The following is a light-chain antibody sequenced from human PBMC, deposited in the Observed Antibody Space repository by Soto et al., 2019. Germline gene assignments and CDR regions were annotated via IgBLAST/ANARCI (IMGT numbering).Light chain of an antibody. Sequence: SQERRARISCRSSPSVSSNLAWYQQKPGQAPRLLLYGASTRTTGIPSRISSRGAGTEFTLAIPGLQSEESVVCYCHQYYTCSPGTFGRGTKVDIK. CDR2: GAS. J-gene: IGKJ4*01. V-gene: IGKV3-15*01. CDR3: HQYYTCSPGT. CDR1: PSVSSN.